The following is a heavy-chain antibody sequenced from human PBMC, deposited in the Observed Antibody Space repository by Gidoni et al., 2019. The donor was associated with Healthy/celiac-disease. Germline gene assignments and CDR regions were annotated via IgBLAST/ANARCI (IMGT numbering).Heavy chain of an antibody. J-gene: IGHJ6*03. CDR1: GGTFSSYA. V-gene: IGHV1-69*04. D-gene: IGHD6-19*01. CDR2: IIPILGIA. Sequence: QVQLVQSGAEVQKPGSSVTVSCKASGGTFSSYAISWVRQAPGQGLEWMGRIIPILGIANYAQKFQGRVTITADKSTSTAYMELSSLRSEDTAVYYCARDGSSIAVGHDYYYYMDVWGKGTTVTVSS. CDR3: ARDGSSIAVGHDYYYYMDV.